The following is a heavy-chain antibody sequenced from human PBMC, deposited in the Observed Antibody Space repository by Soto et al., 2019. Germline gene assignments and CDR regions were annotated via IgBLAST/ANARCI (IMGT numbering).Heavy chain of an antibody. Sequence: NPSETLSLTCTVSGGSISSYYWSWIRQPPGKGLEWIGYIYYSGSTNYNPSLKSRVTISVDTSKNQFSLKLSSVTAADTAVYYCAREGVGAMGVWGQGTTVTVSS. J-gene: IGHJ6*02. CDR3: AREGVGAMGV. CDR2: IYYSGST. D-gene: IGHD1-26*01. V-gene: IGHV4-59*01. CDR1: GGSISSYY.